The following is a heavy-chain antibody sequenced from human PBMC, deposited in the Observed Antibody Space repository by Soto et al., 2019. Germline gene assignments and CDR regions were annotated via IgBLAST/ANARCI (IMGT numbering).Heavy chain of an antibody. Sequence: ASVKVSCKASGYTFTSYAMHWVRQAPGQRLEWMGWINAGNGNTKYSQKFQGRVTITRDTSESTAYVELSSLRSEDTAVYYCARGGYCSGGSCYSVGYYGMDVWGQGTTVTVSS. J-gene: IGHJ6*02. CDR2: INAGNGNT. CDR3: ARGGYCSGGSCYSVGYYGMDV. D-gene: IGHD2-15*01. CDR1: GYTFTSYA. V-gene: IGHV1-3*01.